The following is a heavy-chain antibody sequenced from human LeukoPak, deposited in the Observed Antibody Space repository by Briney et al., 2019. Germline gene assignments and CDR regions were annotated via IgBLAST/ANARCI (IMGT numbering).Heavy chain of an antibody. J-gene: IGHJ4*02. Sequence: GGSLRLSCAASGFTFSNYDMTWVRQTPGKGLDWVSYIDSNSRGIYYADSVKGRFTISRDNAKDSLYLQMNSLRAEDTAVYYCARLTTYDFSRLWSEGTLVTVSS. V-gene: IGHV3-48*01. CDR2: IDSNSRGI. CDR1: GFTFSNYD. CDR3: ARLTTYDFSRL. D-gene: IGHD3-3*01.